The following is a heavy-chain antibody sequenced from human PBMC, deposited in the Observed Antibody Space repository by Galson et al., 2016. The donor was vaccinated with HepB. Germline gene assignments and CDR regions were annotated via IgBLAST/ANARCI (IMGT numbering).Heavy chain of an antibody. D-gene: IGHD6-19*01. CDR2: IRGSGTGT. CDR1: GFSISIYS. CDR3: AKDWYGSAVL. Sequence: SLRLSCAASGFSISIYSMNWVRQAPGKGLEWVSAIRGSGTGTSYTDSVKGRFTISRDNSKNTLYLPTNSRRAKDTAVYYRAKDWYGSAVLWGQGTLVTVSS. J-gene: IGHJ4*02. V-gene: IGHV3-23*01.